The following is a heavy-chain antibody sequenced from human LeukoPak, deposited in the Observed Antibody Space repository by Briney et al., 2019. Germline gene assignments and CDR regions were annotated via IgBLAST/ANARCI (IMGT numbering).Heavy chain of an antibody. CDR1: GYSISSGYY. D-gene: IGHD3-16*01. CDR3: ARDSLGGPFDY. J-gene: IGHJ4*02. CDR2: IYHSGST. Sequence: SETLSLTCTVSGYSISSGYYWGWIRQPPGKGLEWIGSIYHSGSTYYNPSLKSRVTISVDTSKNQFSLKLSSVTAADTAVYYCARDSLGGPFDYWGQGTLVTVSS. V-gene: IGHV4-38-2*02.